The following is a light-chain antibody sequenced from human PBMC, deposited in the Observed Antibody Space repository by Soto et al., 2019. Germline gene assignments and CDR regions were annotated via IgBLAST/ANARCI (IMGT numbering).Light chain of an antibody. Sequence: EIVLTQSPATLSLSPGERATLSCRASQSVSSYLAWYQKKPGQAPRLLIYDASNRATGIPARFRGSGSGTDFTLTISSLEPEDFAIYYCQQRSSWPRTFGQGTKVEIK. J-gene: IGKJ1*01. CDR2: DAS. V-gene: IGKV3-11*01. CDR3: QQRSSWPRT. CDR1: QSVSSY.